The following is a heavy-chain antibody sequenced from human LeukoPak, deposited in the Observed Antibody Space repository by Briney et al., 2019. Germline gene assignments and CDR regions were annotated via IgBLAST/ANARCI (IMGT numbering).Heavy chain of an antibody. V-gene: IGHV3-23*01. CDR3: AKDIGYYGSGSFSGFDY. CDR2: ISGSGGAT. D-gene: IGHD3-10*01. CDR1: GFTFSSYT. Sequence: GGSLRLSCATSGFTFSSYTMSWVRQAPGKGLEWVSTISGSGGATYYADSVKGRFTISRDNSKNTLFLQMISLRAEDTAVYYCAKDIGYYGSGSFSGFDYWGQGTLVTVSS. J-gene: IGHJ4*02.